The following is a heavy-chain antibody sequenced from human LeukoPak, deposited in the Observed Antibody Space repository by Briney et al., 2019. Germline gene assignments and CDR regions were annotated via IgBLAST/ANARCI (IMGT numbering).Heavy chain of an antibody. CDR3: ARASVVPAAMFDY. CDR2: IYYSGST. CDR1: GGSISSYY. J-gene: IGHJ4*02. D-gene: IGHD2-2*01. V-gene: IGHV4-59*01. Sequence: PSETLSLTCTVSGGSISSYYWSWIRQPPGKGREWIGYIYYSGSTNYNPSLKSRVTISVDTSKNQFSLKLSSVTASDTAVYYCARASVVPAAMFDYWGQGTLVTVSS.